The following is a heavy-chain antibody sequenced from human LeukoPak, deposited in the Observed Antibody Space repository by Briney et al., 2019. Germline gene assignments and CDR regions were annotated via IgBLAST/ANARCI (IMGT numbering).Heavy chain of an antibody. CDR2: INPNSGGT. CDR3: ARDRPYCSSTSCYTVADY. Sequence: ASVKVSCKASGYTFTGYYMHWVRQAPGQGLEWMGWINPNSGGTNYAQKFQGRVTMTRDTSISTAYMELSRLRSDDTAVYYCARDRPYCSSTSCYTVADYWGQGTLVTVSS. V-gene: IGHV1-2*02. D-gene: IGHD2-2*02. J-gene: IGHJ4*02. CDR1: GYTFTGYY.